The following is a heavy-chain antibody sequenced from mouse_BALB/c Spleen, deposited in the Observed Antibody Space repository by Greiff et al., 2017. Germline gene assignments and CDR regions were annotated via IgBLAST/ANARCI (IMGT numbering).Heavy chain of an antibody. D-gene: IGHD1-1*01. Sequence: EVQVVESGGGLVQPGGSLRLSCATSGFTFTDYYMSWVRQPPGKALEWLGFIRNKANGYTTEYSASVKGRFTISRDNSQSILYLQMNTLRAEDSATYYCARDRRYGSSYDYAMDYWGQGTSVTVSS. CDR3: ARDRRYGSSYDYAMDY. V-gene: IGHV7-3*02. J-gene: IGHJ4*01. CDR1: GFTFTDYY. CDR2: IRNKANGYTT.